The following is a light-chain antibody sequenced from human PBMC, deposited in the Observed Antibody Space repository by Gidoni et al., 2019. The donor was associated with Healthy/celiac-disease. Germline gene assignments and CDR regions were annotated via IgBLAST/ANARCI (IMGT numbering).Light chain of an antibody. CDR1: QNVGSY. Sequence: EIVLTQSPATLSLSPGERATLSCRASQNVGSYLAWYQQKAGQAPRLLIFDASNRATGVPARFSGGGSGTDFTLTISSLEPEDFAVYYCQQRENWLTFXGXTRVEMK. CDR2: DAS. J-gene: IGKJ4*01. V-gene: IGKV3-11*01. CDR3: QQRENWLT.